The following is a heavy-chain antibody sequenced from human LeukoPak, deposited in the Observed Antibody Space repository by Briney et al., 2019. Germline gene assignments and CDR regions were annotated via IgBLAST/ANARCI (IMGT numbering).Heavy chain of an antibody. V-gene: IGHV4-59*08. J-gene: IGHJ5*02. D-gene: IGHD2-21*01. CDR2: IYYSGNT. CDR1: GGSISSYY. CDR3: ARGEAP. Sequence: SETLSLTCTVSGGSISSYYWSWIRQPPGKGLEWIGYIYYSGNTNYNPSLKSRLTMSADRSRNQFSLKLNSVTAADTAVYYCARGEAPWGQGTLVTVSS.